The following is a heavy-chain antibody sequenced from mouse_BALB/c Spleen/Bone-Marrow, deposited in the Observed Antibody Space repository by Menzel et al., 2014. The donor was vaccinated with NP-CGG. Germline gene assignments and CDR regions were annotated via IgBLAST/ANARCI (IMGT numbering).Heavy chain of an antibody. CDR3: AMGVRLYWYFDV. D-gene: IGHD2-14*01. Sequence: EVMLVESGPELVKPGASVKMSCKASGYTFTDYYMKWVKQSHGESLEWIGDINPINGDTFYNQKFKGKATLTVDKSSSTAYMQLGSLTSEDSAVYYCAMGVRLYWYFDVWGAGTTVTVSS. CDR2: INPINGDT. J-gene: IGHJ1*01. V-gene: IGHV1-26*01. CDR1: GYTFTDYY.